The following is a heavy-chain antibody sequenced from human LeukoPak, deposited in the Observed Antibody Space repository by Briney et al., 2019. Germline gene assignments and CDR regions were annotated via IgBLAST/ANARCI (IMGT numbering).Heavy chain of an antibody. J-gene: IGHJ4*02. D-gene: IGHD5-18*01. Sequence: SETLSLTCSVSCGSISSSSYYWGWIRQPPGKGLEWIGSIYYSGSTYYNPSLKSRVTISVDTSKNQFSLKLSSVTAADTAVYYCARDRGYSYGYDYWGQGTLVTVSS. CDR2: IYYSGST. CDR3: ARDRGYSYGYDY. CDR1: CGSISSSSYY. V-gene: IGHV4-39*07.